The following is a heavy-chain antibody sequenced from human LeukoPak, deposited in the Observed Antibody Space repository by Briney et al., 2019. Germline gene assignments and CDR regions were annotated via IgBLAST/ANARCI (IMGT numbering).Heavy chain of an antibody. J-gene: IGHJ4*02. D-gene: IGHD6-13*01. V-gene: IGHV3-74*01. CDR2: INSDGSST. Sequence: GGSLRLSCAASGFTFSSYWMHWVRQAPGKGLVWVSRINSDGSSTSYADSVKGRFTISRDNAKNTLYLQMNSLRAEDTAVYYCASQGGDSSWYQMEDYWGQGTLVTVSS. CDR3: ASQGGDSSWYQMEDY. CDR1: GFTFSSYW.